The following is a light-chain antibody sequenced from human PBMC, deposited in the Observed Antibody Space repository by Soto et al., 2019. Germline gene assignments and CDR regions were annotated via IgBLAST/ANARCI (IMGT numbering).Light chain of an antibody. Sequence: EIVLTQSPGTLSLSPGERATLSCRASQSLSNTFLAWYQQRPGQAPSLLIYGASTRAAGIPDRFSGSGSGTDFTLNISRLEAEDFAVYYCQQYGSSPLTFGPGTKVEVK. CDR1: QSLSNTF. CDR2: GAS. V-gene: IGKV3-20*01. CDR3: QQYGSSPLT. J-gene: IGKJ3*01.